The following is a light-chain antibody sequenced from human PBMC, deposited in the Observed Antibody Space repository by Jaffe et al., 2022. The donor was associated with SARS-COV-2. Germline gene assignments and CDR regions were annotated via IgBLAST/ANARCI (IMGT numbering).Light chain of an antibody. CDR3: LAWDDTAAWV. CDR1: GLGHTY. Sequence: FDLTQPPSVSVSPGQTVTITCSGDGLGHTYVSWFQQKAGQPPILVIYRNSQHFSGFPERFSGSKSGNTATLTISGTQASDAADYYCLAWDDTAAWVFGGGTKVTVL. V-gene: IGLV3-1*01. J-gene: IGLJ3*02. CDR2: RNS.